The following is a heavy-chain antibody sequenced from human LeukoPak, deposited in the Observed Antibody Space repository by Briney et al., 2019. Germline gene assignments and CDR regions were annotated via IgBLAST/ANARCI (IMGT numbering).Heavy chain of an antibody. CDR1: GYTFTSYD. CDR3: ARGPFNSSGWANWYLDP. CDR2: MNPNSGNT. J-gene: IGHJ2*01. D-gene: IGHD6-19*01. V-gene: IGHV1-8*01. Sequence: ASVKVSCKASGYTFTSYDINWVRQATGQGLEWMGWMNPNSGNTGYAQKFQGRVTLTRNTSISTAYMELSSLRSDDTAVYYCARGPFNSSGWANWYLDPWGRGTPVTVSS.